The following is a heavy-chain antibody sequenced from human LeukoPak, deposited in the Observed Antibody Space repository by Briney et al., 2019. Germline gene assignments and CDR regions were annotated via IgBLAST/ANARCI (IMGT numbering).Heavy chain of an antibody. Sequence: SETLSLTCAVSGGSISSSNWWSWVRQPPGKGLEWIGEIYHSGSTNYNPSLKSRVTISVDTSKNQFSLKLSSVTAADTAVYYCARAHQGIRSSSWWFDYWGQGTLVTVSS. J-gene: IGHJ4*02. CDR2: IYHSGST. CDR3: ARAHQGIRSSSWWFDY. V-gene: IGHV4-4*02. CDR1: GGSISSSNW. D-gene: IGHD6-13*01.